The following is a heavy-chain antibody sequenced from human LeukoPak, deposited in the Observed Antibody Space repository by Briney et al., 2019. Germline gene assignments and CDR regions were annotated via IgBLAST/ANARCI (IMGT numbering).Heavy chain of an antibody. CDR1: GFTFSKYS. Sequence: KPGGSLRLSCAASGFTFSKYSMNWVRQAPGKVLELVSSITSNSSYIYYADSVKGRFTISRDNAKNSLYLQMNSLRAEDTAVYYCARGQHGGSFGGLFVHISGFDYWGQGTLVTVSS. CDR3: ARGQHGGSFGGLFVHISGFDY. CDR2: ITSNSSYI. D-gene: IGHD3-16*02. J-gene: IGHJ4*02. V-gene: IGHV3-21*01.